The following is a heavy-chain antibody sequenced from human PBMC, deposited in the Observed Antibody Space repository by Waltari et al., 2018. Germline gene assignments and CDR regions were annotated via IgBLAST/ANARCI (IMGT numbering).Heavy chain of an antibody. CDR3: ARRRIQLWFFWFDP. D-gene: IGHD5-18*01. J-gene: IGHJ5*02. Sequence: QVQLQQWGAGLLKPSETLSLTCAVYGGSFSGYYWSWIRQPPGKGLEWIGEINHSGSTNSNPSLNSRVTISVDTSKNQFSLKLSSVTAADTAVYYCARRRIQLWFFWFDPWGQGTLVTVSS. CDR1: GGSFSGYY. V-gene: IGHV4-34*01. CDR2: INHSGST.